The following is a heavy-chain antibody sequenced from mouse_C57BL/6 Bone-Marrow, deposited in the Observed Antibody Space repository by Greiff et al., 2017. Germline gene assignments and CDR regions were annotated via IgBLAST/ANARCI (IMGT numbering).Heavy chain of an antibody. V-gene: IGHV5-15*01. J-gene: IGHJ3*01. CDR1: GFTFCDYG. Sequence: EVKLVESGGDLVQPGGSLKLSCAASGFTFCDYGMAWVRQAPRKGPEWVAFISNLAYSIYYADTVTGRFTISRKNAKNTLYLEMSSLRSEDTAMYYCARGGATGRTWFAYWGKGTLVTVSA. D-gene: IGHD4-1*02. CDR3: ARGGATGRTWFAY. CDR2: ISNLAYSI.